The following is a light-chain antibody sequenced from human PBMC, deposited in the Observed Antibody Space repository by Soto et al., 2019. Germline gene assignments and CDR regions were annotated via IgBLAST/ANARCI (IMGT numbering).Light chain of an antibody. V-gene: IGKV1-27*01. CDR3: QKYNTAPTWT. J-gene: IGKJ1*01. Sequence: DIQMTQSPSSVSASVGDRVTLTCRASQGIRNNLAWYQQRPGKVPRLLIYAASTLQSGVPSRFRGSGSGTDFTLTINNLQPEDVATYYCQKYNTAPTWTFGQGTKVEIK. CDR2: AAS. CDR1: QGIRNN.